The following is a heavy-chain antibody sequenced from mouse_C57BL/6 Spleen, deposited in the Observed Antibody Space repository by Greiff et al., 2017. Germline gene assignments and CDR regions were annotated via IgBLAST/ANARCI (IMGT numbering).Heavy chain of an antibody. J-gene: IGHJ1*03. CDR1: GYTFTNYW. Sequence: VHLVESGAELVRPGTSVKMSCKASGYTFTNYWIGWAKQRPGHGLEWIGDMYPGGGYTNYNEKFKGEATLTADKSSSTAYMPFSSLTSEDSASYYGARLITTVVARYFDVWGTGTTVTVSS. CDR3: ARLITTVVARYFDV. CDR2: MYPGGGYT. D-gene: IGHD1-1*01. V-gene: IGHV1-63*01.